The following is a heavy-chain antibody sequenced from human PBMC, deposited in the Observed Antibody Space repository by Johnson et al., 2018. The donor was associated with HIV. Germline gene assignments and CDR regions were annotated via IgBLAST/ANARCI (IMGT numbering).Heavy chain of an antibody. J-gene: IGHJ3*02. CDR3: ATGSPTVTTNAVDI. CDR2: ISYDESNK. Sequence: VQLVESGGGVVQPGRSLRLSCVASGFTFSSYGMHWVRQTPGKGLEWVAVISYDESNKYYVDSVKGRFTISRDNSKNTLYLQMNSLRAEDTAVYYCATGSPTVTTNAVDIWGQGTMVTVSS. D-gene: IGHD4-17*01. CDR1: GFTFSSYG. V-gene: IGHV3-30*03.